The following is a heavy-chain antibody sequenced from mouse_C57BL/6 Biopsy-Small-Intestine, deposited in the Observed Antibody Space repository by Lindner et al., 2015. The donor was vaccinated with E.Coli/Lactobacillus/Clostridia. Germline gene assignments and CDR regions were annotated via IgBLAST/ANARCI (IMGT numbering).Heavy chain of an antibody. CDR3: ARDLGYYGSGSYFDTFDI. V-gene: IGHV1-74*01. J-gene: IGHJ3*01. CDR2: ISGYNGDT. Sequence: SVKVSCKASGYTFTSYGISWVRQAPGQGLEWMGWISGYNGDTNYAQKLQGRVSMTTDTSTSTAYMELRSLRSDDTAVYYCARDLGYYGSGSYFDTFDIWGQGTMVTVSS. CDR1: GYTFTSYG. D-gene: IGHD2-2*01.